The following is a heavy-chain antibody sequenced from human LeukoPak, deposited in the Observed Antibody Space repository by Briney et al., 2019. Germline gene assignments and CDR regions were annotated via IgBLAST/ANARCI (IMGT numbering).Heavy chain of an antibody. D-gene: IGHD2-8*01. CDR2: IVVGSGNT. V-gene: IGHV1-58*01. J-gene: IGHJ4*02. Sequence: ASVKVSCKASGFTFTSSAVQWVRQARGQRLEWIGWIVVGSGNTNYAQKFQERVTITRDMSTSTAYMELSSLRSEDTAVYYCAREGSIVPHQDLDCWGQGTLVTVSS. CDR3: AREGSIVPHQDLDC. CDR1: GFTFTSSA.